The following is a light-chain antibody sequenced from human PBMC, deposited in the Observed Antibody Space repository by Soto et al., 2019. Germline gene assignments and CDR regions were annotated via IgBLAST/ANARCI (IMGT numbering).Light chain of an antibody. V-gene: IGKV3-20*01. Sequence: ESVLTQSPGTPPLPPGERATLSCRASQRFTRTYLAGYQQKPRQAPRLLIYGASRRATDIPDRFSGSGSGTDFTLTISRLEAEDFAVYYCQLYHSSSYTFGQGTKLEIE. J-gene: IGKJ2*01. CDR3: QLYHSSSYT. CDR1: QRFTRTY. CDR2: GAS.